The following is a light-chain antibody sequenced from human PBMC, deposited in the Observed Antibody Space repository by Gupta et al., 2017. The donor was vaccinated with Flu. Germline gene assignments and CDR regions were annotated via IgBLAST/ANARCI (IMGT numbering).Light chain of an antibody. CDR1: SSNIGAGDD. CDR2: GND. CDR3: QSYDSSLSGYV. J-gene: IGLJ1*01. V-gene: IGLV1-40*01. Sequence: QSVLTQPPSVSGAPGQRVTISCTGSSSNIGAGDDVHWYRQLPGTAPKLLIYGNDNRPSGVPDRFSASKSGTSASLAITGLQAEDEADYYCQSYDSSLSGYVFGTGTTVTVL.